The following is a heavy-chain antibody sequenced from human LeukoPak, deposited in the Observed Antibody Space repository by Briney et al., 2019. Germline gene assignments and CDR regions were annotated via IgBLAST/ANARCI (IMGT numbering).Heavy chain of an antibody. CDR1: GYTFTGYY. CDR3: ARLSSHYGDYKVDP. D-gene: IGHD4-17*01. V-gene: IGHV1-8*02. Sequence: ASVKVSCKASGYTFTGYYMHWVRQVPGQGLEWMGWMNPHSGKTGYAQNFQGRVTMTRDTSISTAYMELSSLRSEDTAVYYCARLSSHYGDYKVDPWGQGTLVTVSS. J-gene: IGHJ5*02. CDR2: MNPHSGKT.